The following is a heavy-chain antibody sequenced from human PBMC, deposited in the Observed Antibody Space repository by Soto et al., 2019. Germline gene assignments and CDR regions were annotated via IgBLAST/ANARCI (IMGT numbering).Heavy chain of an antibody. CDR3: ARGEWGSGYDRYYYGMDV. V-gene: IGHV1-2*04. D-gene: IGHD5-12*01. Sequence: QVQLVQSGAEVKKPGASVKVSCKASGYTFTGYYMHWVRQAPGQGLEWMGWINPNSGGTNYAQKFQGWVTMTRDTSISTAYMELRRLRSDDTAVYYCARGEWGSGYDRYYYGMDVWGQGTTVTVSS. J-gene: IGHJ6*02. CDR2: INPNSGGT. CDR1: GYTFTGYY.